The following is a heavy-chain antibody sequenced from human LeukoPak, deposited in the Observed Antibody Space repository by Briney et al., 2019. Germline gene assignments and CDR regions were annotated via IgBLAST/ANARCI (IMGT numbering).Heavy chain of an antibody. CDR3: ARKHGSGGSYFDY. CDR1: GFTFSSYA. D-gene: IGHD1-26*01. CDR2: ISGSGGST. J-gene: IGHJ4*02. V-gene: IGHV3-23*01. Sequence: PGGSLRLSCAASGFTFSSYAMSWVRQAPGKGLEWVSAISGSGGSTYYADSVKGRFTISRDNSKNMLYLQMNSLRAEDTAVYYCARKHGSGGSYFDYWGQGTLVTVSS.